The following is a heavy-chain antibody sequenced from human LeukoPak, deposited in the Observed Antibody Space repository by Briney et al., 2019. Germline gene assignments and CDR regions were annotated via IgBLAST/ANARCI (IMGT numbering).Heavy chain of an antibody. Sequence: SETLTLTCTVSGGSISSYYWTWIRQPPGKGLEWIGYIYYSGSTNYNPSLKSRVTISVDTSKNQFSLKLNSVTAADTAVYYCARGGYSHSNFWGQGTLVTVSS. CDR1: GGSISSYY. V-gene: IGHV4-59*01. J-gene: IGHJ4*02. D-gene: IGHD5-18*01. CDR3: ARGGYSHSNF. CDR2: IYYSGST.